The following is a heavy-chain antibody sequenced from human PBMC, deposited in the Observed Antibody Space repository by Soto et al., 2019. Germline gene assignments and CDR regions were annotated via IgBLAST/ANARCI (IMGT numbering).Heavy chain of an antibody. CDR1: GGSISSSSYY. CDR2: IYYSGST. CDR3: ARLSSRYSSSWYLDYYGMAV. D-gene: IGHD6-13*01. J-gene: IGHJ6*02. V-gene: IGHV4-39*01. Sequence: SETLSLTCTVSGGSISSSSYYWGWIRQPPGKGLEWIGSIYYSGSTYYNPSLKSRVTISVDTSKNQFSLKLSSVTAADTAVYYCARLSSRYSSSWYLDYYGMAVWGQGTTVTVSS.